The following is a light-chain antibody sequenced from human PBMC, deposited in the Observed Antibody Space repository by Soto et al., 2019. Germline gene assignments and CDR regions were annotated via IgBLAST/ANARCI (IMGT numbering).Light chain of an antibody. J-gene: IGLJ2*01. CDR2: RDN. CDR1: NIGTKS. V-gene: IGLV3-9*01. Sequence: SYELTQPLSVSVALGQTARITCGGNNIGTKSVHWYQQKPGQAPVLVIYRDNNRPSGIPERFSGSNSGNTATLTISRAQAEDEADYSCQVWDSSTVVFGGGTKLTVL. CDR3: QVWDSSTVV.